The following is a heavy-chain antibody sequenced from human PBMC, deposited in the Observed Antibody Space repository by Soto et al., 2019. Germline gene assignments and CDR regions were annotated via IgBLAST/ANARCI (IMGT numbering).Heavy chain of an antibody. CDR1: GGSISSGDYY. CDR2: SYYSGST. J-gene: IGHJ4*02. Sequence: SETLSLTCTVSGGSISSGDYYWSWIRQPPGNGLEWIGYSYYSGSTYYNPSLKSRVTISVDTSNNQFSLKLSSATAADTAVYYCARVPRGRAAAGGYYFDYWGQGTLVTVSS. D-gene: IGHD6-13*01. CDR3: ARVPRGRAAAGGYYFDY. V-gene: IGHV4-30-4*01.